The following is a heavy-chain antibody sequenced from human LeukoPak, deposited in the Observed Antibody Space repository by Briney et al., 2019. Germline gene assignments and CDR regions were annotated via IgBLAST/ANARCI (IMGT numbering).Heavy chain of an antibody. CDR3: ARDPWYSSSSPNWFDP. CDR2: ISSSSSYI. V-gene: IGHV3-21*01. Sequence: GGSLRLSCAASGFTFSSYSMNWVRQAPGKGLEWVSSISSSSSYIYYADSVKGRFTISRDNAKNSLYLQMNSLRAEDTAVYCCARDPWYSSSSPNWFDPWGQGTLVTVSS. D-gene: IGHD6-6*01. J-gene: IGHJ5*02. CDR1: GFTFSSYS.